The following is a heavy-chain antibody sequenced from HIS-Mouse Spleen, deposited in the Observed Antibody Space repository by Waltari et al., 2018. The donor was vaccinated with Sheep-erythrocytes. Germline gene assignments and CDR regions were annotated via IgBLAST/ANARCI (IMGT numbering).Heavy chain of an antibody. J-gene: IGHJ5*02. D-gene: IGHD6-13*01. CDR3: ARGIAAAGTDWFDP. V-gene: IGHV1-8*01. Sequence: QVQLVQSGAEVKKPGASVKVSCKASGYTFTSYDINWVRQATGQGLEWMGWRNPNSGNTGYAKKFHGRVTMTRNTSISTAYMELSSLRSEDTAVYYCARGIAAAGTDWFDPWGQGTLVTVSS. CDR1: GYTFTSYD. CDR2: RNPNSGNT.